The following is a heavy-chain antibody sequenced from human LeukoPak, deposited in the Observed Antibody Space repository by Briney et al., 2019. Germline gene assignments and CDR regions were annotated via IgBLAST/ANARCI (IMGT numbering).Heavy chain of an antibody. CDR3: ARVVGGYYADAFDI. J-gene: IGHJ3*02. V-gene: IGHV3-21*01. Sequence: GGSLRLSCAASGFTFSSYSMNWVRQAPGKGLEWVSSISSSSSYISYADSVKGRFTISRDNAKNSLYLQMNSLRAEDTAVYYCARVVGGYYADAFDIWGQGTMVTVSS. CDR2: ISSSSSYI. CDR1: GFTFSSYS. D-gene: IGHD3-22*01.